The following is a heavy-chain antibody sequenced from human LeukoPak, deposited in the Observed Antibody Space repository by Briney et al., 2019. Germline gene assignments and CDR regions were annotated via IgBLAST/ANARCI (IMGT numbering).Heavy chain of an antibody. CDR3: ATYAAGFFDY. Sequence: SETLSLTCTVSGGSISSSSYYWSWIRQPPGKGLEWIGYIYYSGSTNYNPSLKSRVTISVDTSKNQFSLKLSSVTAADTAVYYCATYAAGFFDYWGQGTLVTVSS. V-gene: IGHV4-61*01. CDR1: GGSISSSSYY. D-gene: IGHD6-13*01. CDR2: IYYSGST. J-gene: IGHJ4*02.